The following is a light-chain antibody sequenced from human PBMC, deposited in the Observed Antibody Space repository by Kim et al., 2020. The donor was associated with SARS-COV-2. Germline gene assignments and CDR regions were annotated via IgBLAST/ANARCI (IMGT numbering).Light chain of an antibody. V-gene: IGLV5-37*01. CDR1: SDIKVGSHN. Sequence: LTCHLPSDIKVGSHNVYWFQQKPGSPPRYLLYYFSDSDKGQGSGVPRRFSGSKDASANTGILLISGLQSEDEADYYCMIWPRNAVLFGGGTQLTVL. J-gene: IGLJ2*01. CDR3: MIWPRNAVL. CDR2: YFSDSDK.